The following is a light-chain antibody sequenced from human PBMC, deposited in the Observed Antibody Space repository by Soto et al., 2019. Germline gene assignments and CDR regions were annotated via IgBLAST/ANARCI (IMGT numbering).Light chain of an antibody. J-gene: IGLJ2*01. Sequence: QSVLTQPASVSGSPGQSITISCTGTSSDIGGYNYVSWYQHHPVKAPKLMIYEVSNRPSGVSNRFSGSKSGNTASLTISGLQAEDEADYFCTSYTSSGTVVFGGGTKVTVL. CDR2: EVS. CDR3: TSYTSSGTVV. V-gene: IGLV2-14*01. CDR1: SSDIGGYNY.